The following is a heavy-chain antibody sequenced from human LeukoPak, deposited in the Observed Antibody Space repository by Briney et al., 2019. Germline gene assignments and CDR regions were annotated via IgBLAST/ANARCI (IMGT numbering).Heavy chain of an antibody. D-gene: IGHD5-18*01. CDR2: INTYNGNT. CDR1: GYTFTSYA. J-gene: IGHJ4*02. CDR3: ARGIQPPGY. V-gene: IGHV1-18*01. Sequence: ASVKVSCKASGYTFTSYAISWVRQAPGQGLEWMGWINTYNGNTNYAQKLQGRVTMTTDTSTNTAYMELRSLGPDDTAVYYCARGIQPPGYWGQGSLVTVSS.